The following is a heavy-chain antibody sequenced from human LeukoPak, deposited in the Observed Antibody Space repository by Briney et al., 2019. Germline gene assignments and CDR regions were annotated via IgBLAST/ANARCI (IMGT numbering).Heavy chain of an antibody. J-gene: IGHJ4*02. V-gene: IGHV1-69*04. Sequence: SVKVSCKASGGTFSSYAISWVRQAPGQGLEWMGRIIPILGIANYAQKFQGRVTITADKSTSTAYMELSSLRSEDTAVYYCARAGRYSSSSFDYWGQGTLVTVSS. CDR3: ARAGRYSSSSFDY. CDR2: IIPILGIA. D-gene: IGHD6-6*01. CDR1: GGTFSSYA.